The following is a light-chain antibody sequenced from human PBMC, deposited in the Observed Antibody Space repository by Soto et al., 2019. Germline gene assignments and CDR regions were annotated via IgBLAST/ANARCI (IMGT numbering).Light chain of an antibody. CDR2: DAS. CDR3: QQYTGPPTT. CDR1: QSVSSY. J-gene: IGKJ5*01. V-gene: IGKV3-11*01. Sequence: EIVLTQSPATLSLSPGESATLSCRASQSVSSYLAWYQQKPGQAPRLLIYDASNRAAGIPDRFSGSGSGTDFTLTITRLEPEDSAVYFCQQYTGPPTTVGQGTRLEIK.